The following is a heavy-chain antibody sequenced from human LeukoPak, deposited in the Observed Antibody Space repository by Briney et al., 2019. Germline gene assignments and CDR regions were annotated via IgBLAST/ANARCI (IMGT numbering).Heavy chain of an antibody. CDR1: GFIFRNYA. V-gene: IGHV3-23*01. Sequence: GGSLRLSCAASGFIFRNYAMSWVRQAPGKGLERVSTITGSGDTTYYADSVKGRFTISRDNSKNTLYVEMNTLRAEDTAVYYCAKWGDYDILTGYYVSHFWGQGTLVTVSS. CDR3: AKWGDYDILTGYYVSHF. D-gene: IGHD3-9*01. CDR2: ITGSGDTT. J-gene: IGHJ4*02.